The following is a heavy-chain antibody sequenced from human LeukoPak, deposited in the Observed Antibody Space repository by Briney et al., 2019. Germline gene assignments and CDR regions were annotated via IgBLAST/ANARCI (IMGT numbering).Heavy chain of an antibody. CDR2: INAGNGNT. Sequence: ASVKVSCKASGYTFTSYAMHWVRQAPGQRLEWMGWINAGNGNTKYSQKFQGRVTITRDTSTSTVYMELSSLRSEDTAVYYCARDWEVGATATWWFDPWGQGTLVTVSS. V-gene: IGHV1-3*01. D-gene: IGHD1-26*01. J-gene: IGHJ5*02. CDR1: GYTFTSYA. CDR3: ARDWEVGATATWWFDP.